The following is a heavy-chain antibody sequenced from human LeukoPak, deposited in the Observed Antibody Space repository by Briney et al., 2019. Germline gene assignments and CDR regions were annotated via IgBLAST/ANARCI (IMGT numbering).Heavy chain of an antibody. CDR1: GYSFTSYW. CDR3: ARDCCSSTSWQYGMDV. CDR2: IYPGDSDT. D-gene: IGHD2-2*01. Sequence: GESLKISCKGSGYSFTSYWIGWVRQMPGKGLEWMGIIYPGDSDTRYSPSFQGQVTISADKSISTAYLQWSSLKASDTAMYYCARDCCSSTSWQYGMDVWGQGTTVTVSS. J-gene: IGHJ6*02. V-gene: IGHV5-51*01.